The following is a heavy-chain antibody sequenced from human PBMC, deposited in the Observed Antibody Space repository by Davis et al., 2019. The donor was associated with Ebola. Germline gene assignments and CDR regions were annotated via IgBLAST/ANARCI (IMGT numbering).Heavy chain of an antibody. CDR3: ASDGDYDFWTGGNYGMDV. J-gene: IGHJ6*02. V-gene: IGHV3-21*05. Sequence: PGGSLRLSCAASGFTFSSYEMNWVRQAPGKGLAWVSYISSSSSYIYYADSVKGRFTISRDNAKNSLYLQMNSLRAEDTAVYYCASDGDYDFWTGGNYGMDVWGQGTTVTVSS. D-gene: IGHD3-3*01. CDR2: ISSSSSYI. CDR1: GFTFSSYE.